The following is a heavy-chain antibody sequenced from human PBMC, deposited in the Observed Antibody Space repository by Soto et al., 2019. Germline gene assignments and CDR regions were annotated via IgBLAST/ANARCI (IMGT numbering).Heavy chain of an antibody. Sequence: RLFCAASGFTFSSYGMHWVRQAPGKGLEWVAAISYDGSNKYYADWVKGRFTISRDNSKNTRYLQMNSLRAGDTAVYYCAKEGCSGGSCYSVVLYYYGMDVWGQGTTVTSP. CDR1: GFTFSSYG. CDR3: AKEGCSGGSCYSVVLYYYGMDV. V-gene: IGHV3-30*18. J-gene: IGHJ6*02. D-gene: IGHD2-15*01. CDR2: ISYDGSNK.